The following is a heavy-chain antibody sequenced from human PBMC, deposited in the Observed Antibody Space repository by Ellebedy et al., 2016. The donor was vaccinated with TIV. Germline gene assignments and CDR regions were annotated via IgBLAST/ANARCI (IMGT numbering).Heavy chain of an antibody. CDR1: GFTFTSYA. Sequence: GESLKISCAASGFTFTSYAMSWVRQAPGNGLEWVSSISISGDATYYIDSVKGRFTMSRDNPKNTLYLQMNSLRAEDTAVYYCARANSDSTFDMWGQGTMVTVSS. D-gene: IGHD4-11*01. J-gene: IGHJ3*02. V-gene: IGHV3-23*01. CDR2: ISISGDAT. CDR3: ARANSDSTFDM.